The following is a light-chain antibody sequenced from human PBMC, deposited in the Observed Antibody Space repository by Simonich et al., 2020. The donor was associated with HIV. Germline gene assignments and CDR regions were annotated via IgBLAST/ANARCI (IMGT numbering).Light chain of an antibody. J-gene: IGKJ1*01. CDR3: QQYGSSPRT. CDR1: QIVSSN. Sequence: VMTQSPATLSVSPGERATLSCRASQIVSSNLAWYQQKPGQAPRLLIYGASTRATGIPDRFSGSGSGTDFTLTISRLEPEDFAVYYCQQYGSSPRTFGQGTKVEIK. CDR2: GAS. V-gene: IGKV3-20*01.